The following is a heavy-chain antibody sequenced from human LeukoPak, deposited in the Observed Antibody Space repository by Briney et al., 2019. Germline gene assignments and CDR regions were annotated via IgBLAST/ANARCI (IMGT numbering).Heavy chain of an antibody. V-gene: IGHV4-39*07. J-gene: IGHJ5*02. CDR3: ARVRLGSLNWFDP. CDR2: IYYSGST. D-gene: IGHD3-10*01. CDR1: GGSISSSSYY. Sequence: SETLSLTCTVSGGSISSSSYYWGWIRQPPGKGLEWIGSIYYSGSTYYNPSLKSRVTISVDTSKNQFSLKLSSVTAADTAVYYCARVRLGSLNWFDPWGQGTLVTVSS.